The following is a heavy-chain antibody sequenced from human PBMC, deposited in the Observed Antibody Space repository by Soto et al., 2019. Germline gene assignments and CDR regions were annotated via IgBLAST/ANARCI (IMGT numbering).Heavy chain of an antibody. CDR2: ISGSDGTT. Sequence: EVQLLESGGGLAQPGGSLRLSCAASGFTFTDHAMNWVRQAPGEGLEWVSSISGSDGTTHYADSVRGRFSISRDNSKNTLYLQMNNLSAEDTALYYGAKGRRDRGYDSKPAYWGQGTLVTVSS. J-gene: IGHJ4*02. CDR1: GFTFTDHA. V-gene: IGHV3-23*01. CDR3: AKGRRDRGYDSKPAY. D-gene: IGHD5-12*01.